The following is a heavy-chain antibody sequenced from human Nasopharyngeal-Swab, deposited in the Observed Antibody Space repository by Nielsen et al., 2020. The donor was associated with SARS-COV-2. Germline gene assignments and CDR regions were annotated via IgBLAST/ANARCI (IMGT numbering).Heavy chain of an antibody. D-gene: IGHD6-6*01. CDR3: TTYSSSHFDY. V-gene: IGHV3-15*01. J-gene: IGHJ4*02. Sequence: VRQAPGKGLEWVGRIKSKTDGGTTDYAAPVKGRFTISRDDSKNTLCLQMNSLKTEDTAVYYCTTYSSSHFDYWGQGTLVTVSS. CDR2: IKSKTDGGTT.